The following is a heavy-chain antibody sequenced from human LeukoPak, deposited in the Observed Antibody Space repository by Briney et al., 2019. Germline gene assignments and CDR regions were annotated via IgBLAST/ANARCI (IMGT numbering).Heavy chain of an antibody. CDR3: ARSSTSCYQCPDY. V-gene: IGHV4-31*03. Sequence: SQTLSLTCTVSGGSISSGGYYWSWIRQHPGKGLEWIGYIYYSGSTYYNPSLKSRVTISVDTSKNQFSLKLSSVTAADTAVYYCARSSTSCYQCPDYRGQGTLVTVSS. J-gene: IGHJ4*02. CDR2: IYYSGST. D-gene: IGHD2-2*01. CDR1: GGSISSGGYY.